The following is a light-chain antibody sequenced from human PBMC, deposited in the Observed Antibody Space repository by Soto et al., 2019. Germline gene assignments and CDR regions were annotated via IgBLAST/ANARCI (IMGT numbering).Light chain of an antibody. V-gene: IGKV3-11*01. J-gene: IGKJ4*01. CDR1: QIVSSH. Sequence: EVVLTQFPATLALSPGESATLSCRANQIVSSHLAWYQHKPARPPRLLIFGASDRATGIPSRFSGSGSGTDFTLTISSLEADDFAVYYCQQRSTWPLSFGGGTKVEI. CDR2: GAS. CDR3: QQRSTWPLS.